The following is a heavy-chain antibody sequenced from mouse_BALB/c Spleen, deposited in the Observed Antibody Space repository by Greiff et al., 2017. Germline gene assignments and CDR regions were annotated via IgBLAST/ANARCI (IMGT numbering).Heavy chain of an antibody. V-gene: IGHV5-9-4*01. J-gene: IGHJ2*01. CDR2: ISSGGSYT. Sequence: EVQRVESGGGLVKPGGSLKLSCAASGFTFSSYAMSWVRQSPEKRLEWVAEISSGGSYTYYPDTVTGRFTISRDNAKNTLYLEMSSLRSEDTAMYYCARGDGSSYRGVDYWGQGTTLTVSS. D-gene: IGHD1-1*01. CDR3: ARGDGSSYRGVDY. CDR1: GFTFSSYA.